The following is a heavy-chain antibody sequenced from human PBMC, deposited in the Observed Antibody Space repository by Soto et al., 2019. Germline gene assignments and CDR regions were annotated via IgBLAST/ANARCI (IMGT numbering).Heavy chain of an antibody. J-gene: IGHJ4*02. D-gene: IGHD2-2*01. Sequence: QVQLVQSGAAVKEPGASVKVSCKASGYTFSTYDINWVRQASGQWLEWMGWMNPNSGNTGCAQRLQGRVTMTRDTSTSTADMELSILRSEDTAVYYCASAIRDQLLSDNWGQGPLVTVSS. V-gene: IGHV1-8*01. CDR2: MNPNSGNT. CDR3: ASAIRDQLLSDN. CDR1: GYTFSTYD.